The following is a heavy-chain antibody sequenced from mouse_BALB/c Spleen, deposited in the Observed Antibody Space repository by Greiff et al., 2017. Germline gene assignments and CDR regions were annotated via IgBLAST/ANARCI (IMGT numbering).Heavy chain of an antibody. CDR2: ISNGGGST. V-gene: IGHV5-12-2*01. CDR3: AKLDGGFAY. J-gene: IGHJ3*01. Sequence: DVQLVESGGGLVQPGGSLKLSCAASGFTFSSYTMSWVRQTPEKRLEWVAYISNGGGSTYYPDTVKGRFTISRDNAKNTLYLQMSSLQSEDTAMYYCAKLDGGFAYWGQGTLVTVS. CDR1: GFTFSSYT.